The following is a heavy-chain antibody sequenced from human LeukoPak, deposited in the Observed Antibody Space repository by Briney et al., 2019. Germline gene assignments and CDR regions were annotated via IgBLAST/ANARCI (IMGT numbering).Heavy chain of an antibody. V-gene: IGHV3-7*03. Sequence: GGSLRLSCAASGFTFSSYWMSWVRQAPGKGLVWVANIKQDGSEKYYVDSVKGRFTISRDNAKNSLYLQMNSLRAEDMALYYCAKGGRIVATIPYFDYWGQGTLVTVSS. CDR1: GFTFSSYW. CDR3: AKGGRIVATIPYFDY. CDR2: IKQDGSEK. J-gene: IGHJ4*02. D-gene: IGHD5-12*01.